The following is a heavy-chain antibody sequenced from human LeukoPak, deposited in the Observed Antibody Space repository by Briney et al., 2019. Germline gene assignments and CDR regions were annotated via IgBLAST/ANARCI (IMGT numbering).Heavy chain of an antibody. Sequence: PGGSRRLSCAAPGLTFSTSTMCWVRQAPGKGLELVSAIDGSGGSTYYADSVKGRSTISRDNSKNALCLQMNSLRAEDTAVYYCAKDTSLYHNWGRGTLVTVSS. J-gene: IGHJ4*02. CDR2: IDGSGGST. V-gene: IGHV3-23*01. D-gene: IGHD2-2*01. CDR1: GLTFSTST. CDR3: AKDTSLYHN.